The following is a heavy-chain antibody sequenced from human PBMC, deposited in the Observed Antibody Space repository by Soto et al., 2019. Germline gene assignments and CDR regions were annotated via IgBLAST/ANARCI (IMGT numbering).Heavy chain of an antibody. CDR1: GFSLSSTGVG. Sequence: QITLKESGPTLVKVTQTVTLTCTFSGFSLSSTGVGVGWIRQPPGKALEGLALINWNDDKRYNPSLKSRLTITKDTSKNQVVLTMTNMDPVDTAAYYCARSGHTSGFFYYDYWGQGTLVTVSS. CDR2: INWNDDK. D-gene: IGHD3-22*01. V-gene: IGHV2-5*01. J-gene: IGHJ4*02. CDR3: ARSGHTSGFFYYDY.